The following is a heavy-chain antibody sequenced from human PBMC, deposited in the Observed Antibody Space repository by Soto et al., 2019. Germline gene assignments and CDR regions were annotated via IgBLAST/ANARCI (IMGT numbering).Heavy chain of an antibody. J-gene: IGHJ5*02. CDR3: VKNSGWFNT. Sequence: QLLQSGGGLVQPGGSLTLSCAASGFTFGTTDMSWVRQAPGEGLEWVSTIDGSGGITYYADSVKGRFTISRDNSRNTGYLHMSSLRGDYTDLYYCVKNSGWFNTWGQGALVNVSS. V-gene: IGHV3-23*01. CDR2: IDGSGGIT. CDR1: GFTFGTTD. D-gene: IGHD3-10*01.